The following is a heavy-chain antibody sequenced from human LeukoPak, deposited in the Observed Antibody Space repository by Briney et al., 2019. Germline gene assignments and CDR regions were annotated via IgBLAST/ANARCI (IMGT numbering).Heavy chain of an antibody. D-gene: IGHD3-9*01. CDR3: ARLGYYDILTGYPETHYGMDV. CDR2: IYPGDSDT. Sequence: GESLKISCKGFGYKFSNYWIAWLRQTPGKGLEWMGIIYPGDSDTRYSPSFQGQVTISADKSISTAYLQWSSLKASDTAMYYCARLGYYDILTGYPETHYGMDVWGQGTTVTVSS. CDR1: GYKFSNYW. V-gene: IGHV5-51*01. J-gene: IGHJ6*02.